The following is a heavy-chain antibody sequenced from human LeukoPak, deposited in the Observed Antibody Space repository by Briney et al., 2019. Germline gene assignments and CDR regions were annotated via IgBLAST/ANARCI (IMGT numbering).Heavy chain of an antibody. CDR1: GFTFRTYW. V-gene: IGHV3-7*01. CDR2: INQDGSEE. D-gene: IGHD1-26*01. CDR3: ARWKMELQRNAFDF. Sequence: GGSLRLPCAASGFTFRTYWMSWIRQAPGKEPEWVADINQDGSEEYYLQSVRGRFTVSRDNAQNAVFLRMTNLRADDTAVYYCARWKMELQRNAFDFWGQGTVVTVSS. J-gene: IGHJ3*01.